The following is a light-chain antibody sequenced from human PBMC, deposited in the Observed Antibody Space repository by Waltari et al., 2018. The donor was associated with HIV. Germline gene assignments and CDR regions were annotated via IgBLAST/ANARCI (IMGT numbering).Light chain of an antibody. V-gene: IGLV2-11*01. CDR2: DVS. CDR3: CSYAGTYTFVV. CDR1: SSDVGGYNY. Sequence: QSALTQPRSVSGSPGQSVTISCTGTSSDVGGYNYVSWYQQHPGKDPKLMISDVSKRPSGVPDRFSGSKSGNTASLTISGLQAEDEADYYCCSYAGTYTFVVFGGGTKLTVL. J-gene: IGLJ2*01.